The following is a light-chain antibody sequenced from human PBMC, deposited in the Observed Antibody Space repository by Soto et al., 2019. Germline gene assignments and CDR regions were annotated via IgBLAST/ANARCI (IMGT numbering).Light chain of an antibody. CDR2: GAS. Sequence: AIQMTQSPSSLSASVGDRVIITCRASQDIRNDLGWYQQKPGTAPKLLIYGASTLQSGVPSRFSGSGSGTDFTLTISSMQPGDFAVYYCLQDYTYPRTFGQGTKVEVK. CDR3: LQDYTYPRT. CDR1: QDIRND. J-gene: IGKJ1*01. V-gene: IGKV1-6*01.